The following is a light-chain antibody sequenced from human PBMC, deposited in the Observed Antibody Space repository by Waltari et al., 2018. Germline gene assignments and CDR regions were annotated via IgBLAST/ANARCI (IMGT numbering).Light chain of an antibody. CDR1: HSISSY. CDR3: QQSYSTPWT. V-gene: IGKV1-39*01. CDR2: AAS. J-gene: IGKJ1*01. Sequence: DIQMTQSPASLSASVGDRVTITCRASHSISSYLNWYQQSPGKAPRLLFYAASILQSGVPSRFSGSGSGTDFTLIISSLQPEDFATYYCQQSYSTPWTFGQGTNVEIK.